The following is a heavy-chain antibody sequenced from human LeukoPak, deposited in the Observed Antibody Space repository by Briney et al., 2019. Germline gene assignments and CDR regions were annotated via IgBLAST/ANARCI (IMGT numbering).Heavy chain of an antibody. J-gene: IGHJ4*02. D-gene: IGHD3-10*01. CDR2: ISSSSSYI. Sequence: PGRSLRLSCAASGFTFSSYSMNWVRQAPGKGLEWVSSISSSSSYIYYADSVKGRFTISRDNAKNSLYLQMNSLRAEDTAVYYCARDPSSITMVRGVIPSRGQGTLVTVSS. V-gene: IGHV3-21*01. CDR1: GFTFSSYS. CDR3: ARDPSSITMVRGVIPS.